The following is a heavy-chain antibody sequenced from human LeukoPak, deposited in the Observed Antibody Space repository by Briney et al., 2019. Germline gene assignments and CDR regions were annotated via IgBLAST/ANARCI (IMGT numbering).Heavy chain of an antibody. CDR1: GFTFSSYS. V-gene: IGHV3-33*01. Sequence: PGRSLRLSCAASGFTFSSYSMHWVRQAPGKGLEWVAVILNDGSQEKYADSVKGRLTISRDNSKNTLFLQMNSLRAEDTAVYYCARDDALGDNALDIWGQGTMVTVSS. D-gene: IGHD3-16*01. CDR2: ILNDGSQE. J-gene: IGHJ3*02. CDR3: ARDDALGDNALDI.